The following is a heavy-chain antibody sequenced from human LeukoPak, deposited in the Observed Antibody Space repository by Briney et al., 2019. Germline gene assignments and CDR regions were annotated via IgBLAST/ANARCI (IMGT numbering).Heavy chain of an antibody. J-gene: IGHJ4*02. CDR1: GGSISSGGYY. V-gene: IGHV4-61*08. CDR2: IYYSGST. Sequence: PSETLSLTCTVSGGSISSGGYYWSWIRQPPGKGLEWIGYIYYSGSTNYNPSLKSRVTISVDTSKNQFSLKLSSVAAADTAVYYCASGLVRFPSFDYWGQGTLVTVSS. D-gene: IGHD6-19*01. CDR3: ASGLVRFPSFDY.